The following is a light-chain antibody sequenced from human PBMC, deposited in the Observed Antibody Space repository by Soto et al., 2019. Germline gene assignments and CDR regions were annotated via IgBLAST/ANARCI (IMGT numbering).Light chain of an antibody. V-gene: IGKV1-5*03. CDR1: QSVSSY. CDR3: QQYRGPWT. J-gene: IGKJ1*01. CDR2: ETS. Sequence: DFQMTQSPSTLSASVGDRVTITCRASQSVSSYLAWYQQQSGKAPKLLIYETSSLQSGVPSRFSGSGSGTEFTLTISSLQPDDFGTYYCQQYRGPWTFGQGTKLEIK.